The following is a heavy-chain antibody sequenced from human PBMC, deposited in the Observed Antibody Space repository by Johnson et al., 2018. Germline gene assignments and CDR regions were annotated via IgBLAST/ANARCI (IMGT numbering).Heavy chain of an antibody. CDR1: GDSVSSNRAA. J-gene: IGHJ5*01. Sequence: QEQLQQSGPCLVKHSQPLSLTCVISGDSVSSNRAAWNWIRQSTSGGLEWLGRTYYRSKWYQDYPVAVKSRVTINPHTSTNQFSLQPNSVTPEDTAIYFCARGDTGATFWFDTWGQGTLVTVSS. V-gene: IGHV6-1*01. CDR3: ARGDTGATFWFDT. D-gene: IGHD1-26*01. CDR2: TYYRSKWYQ.